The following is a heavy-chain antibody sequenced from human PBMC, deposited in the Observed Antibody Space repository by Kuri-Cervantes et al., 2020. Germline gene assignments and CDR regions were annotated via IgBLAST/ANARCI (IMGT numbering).Heavy chain of an antibody. Sequence: GGSLRLSCEGSGFRFSIYVMSWVRQTPGKGLEWVSSISGNGDNTYYSDSVKGRFTISRDNSKNSLHLHMSGLRVDDTAKYYCAKDGSIWFGDLSPYDSWGQGVLVTVSS. J-gene: IGHJ4*02. CDR1: GFRFSIYV. CDR2: ISGNGDNT. D-gene: IGHD3-10*01. V-gene: IGHV3-23*01. CDR3: AKDGSIWFGDLSPYDS.